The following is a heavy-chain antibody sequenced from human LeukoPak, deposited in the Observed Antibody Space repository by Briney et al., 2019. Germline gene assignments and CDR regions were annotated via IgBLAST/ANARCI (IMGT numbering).Heavy chain of an antibody. J-gene: IGHJ4*02. D-gene: IGHD4-17*01. V-gene: IGHV3-9*01. CDR3: AKYRIGDYGDFFDY. CDR1: GFTFDDYA. CDR2: ISWNSGSI. Sequence: TGGSLRLSCAASGFTFDDYAMHWVRQAPGKGLEWVSGISWNSGSIGYADSVKGRFTISRDNAKNSLYLQMNSLRAEDTALYYCAKYRIGDYGDFFDYWGQGTLVTVSS.